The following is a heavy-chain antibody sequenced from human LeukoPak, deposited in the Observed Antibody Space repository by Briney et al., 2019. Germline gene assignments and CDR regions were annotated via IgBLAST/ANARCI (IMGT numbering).Heavy chain of an antibody. CDR2: FDPEDGET. CDR3: ATTVIGGSYGNAFDI. V-gene: IGHV1-24*01. D-gene: IGHD1-26*01. J-gene: IGHJ3*02. Sequence: ASVKVSCKASGYTFTGYYMHWVRQAPGQGLEWMGGFDPEDGETIYAQKFQGRVTMTEDTSTDTAYMELSSLRSEDTAVYYCATTVIGGSYGNAFDIWGQGTMVTVSS. CDR1: GYTFTGYY.